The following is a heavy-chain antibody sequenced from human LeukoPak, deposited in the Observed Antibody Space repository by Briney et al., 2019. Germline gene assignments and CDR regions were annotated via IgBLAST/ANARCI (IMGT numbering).Heavy chain of an antibody. J-gene: IGHJ3*02. V-gene: IGHV4-59*01. D-gene: IGHD3-22*01. Sequence: PSETLSLTCTVSGGSISSYYWSWVRQPPGKGLEGIGYIYYSGSTNYNPSLKSRVTISVDTSKNQFSLKLSSVTAADTAVYYCARDRDYDRIDAFDIWGQGTMVTVSS. CDR1: GGSISSYY. CDR2: IYYSGST. CDR3: ARDRDYDRIDAFDI.